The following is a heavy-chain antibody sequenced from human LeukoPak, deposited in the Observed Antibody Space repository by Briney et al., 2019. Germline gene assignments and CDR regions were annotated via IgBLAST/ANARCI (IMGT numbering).Heavy chain of an antibody. V-gene: IGHV3-48*04. J-gene: IGHJ2*01. CDR1: GFTFNGYS. CDR2: ITSSNSTA. D-gene: IGHD2-21*02. CDR3: ARVAYGDRYQDL. Sequence: GGSLRLSCAASGFTFNGYSMNWVHQAPGKGLEWISYITSSNSTAHYADSVKGRFTISRDYAENSLFLQMSSLRAEDTAVYYCARVAYGDRYQDLWRRDTLVTVSS.